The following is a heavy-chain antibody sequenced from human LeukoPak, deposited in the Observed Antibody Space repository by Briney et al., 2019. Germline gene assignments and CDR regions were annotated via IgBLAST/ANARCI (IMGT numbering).Heavy chain of an antibody. Sequence: SVKVSCKASGGTFSSYAISWVRQAPGQGLEWMGGIIPIFGTANYAQKFQGRVTITADESTSTAYMELSSLRSEDTAVYYCARHPYPTYYYDSSGYYYPYWAQGTLVTVSS. J-gene: IGHJ4*02. CDR1: GGTFSSYA. D-gene: IGHD3-22*01. CDR3: ARHPYPTYYYDSSGYYYPY. CDR2: IIPIFGTA. V-gene: IGHV1-69*01.